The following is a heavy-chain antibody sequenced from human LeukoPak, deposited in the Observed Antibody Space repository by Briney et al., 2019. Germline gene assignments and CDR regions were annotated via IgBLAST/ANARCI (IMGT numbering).Heavy chain of an antibody. CDR2: INQGGSET. Sequence: PGGSLRLSCVVYECSFSDFWMGWVSQAPGKGLEWVANINQGGSETYYVDSVKGRFTISRDNAKKSLFLQMDSLRADDTAVYYCARDLRGGRFDFWGQGTLVTVSS. D-gene: IGHD6-25*01. V-gene: IGHV3-7*01. CDR3: ARDLRGGRFDF. J-gene: IGHJ4*02. CDR1: ECSFSDFW.